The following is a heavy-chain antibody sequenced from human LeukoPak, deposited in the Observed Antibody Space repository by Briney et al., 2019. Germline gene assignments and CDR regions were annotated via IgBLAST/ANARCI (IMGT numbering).Heavy chain of an antibody. D-gene: IGHD4-23*01. Sequence: GGSLSLSCAASGFTFSCYWMGWVRQAPGKGLEWVANIKQDGSEKYYVDSVKGRFTISRDNAKNSLYLQMNRLRAEDTAVYYCERDFEVKATVVIYFGYWGQGTLVTVSS. CDR3: ERDFEVKATVVIYFGY. J-gene: IGHJ4*02. CDR1: GFTFSCYW. V-gene: IGHV3-7*01. CDR2: IKQDGSEK.